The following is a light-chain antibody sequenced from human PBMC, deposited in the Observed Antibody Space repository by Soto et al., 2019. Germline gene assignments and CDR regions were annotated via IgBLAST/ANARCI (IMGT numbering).Light chain of an antibody. J-gene: IGKJ1*01. CDR3: QKYNNWPGT. Sequence: EIVMTQSPATLSVSPGERATLSCRASQSVSSNLAWYQQKPGQAPRLLIYGASTRATGIPARFSGSGSGTEFTLTISSLQSEDFAVYYCQKYNNWPGTFDQGTKVEIK. V-gene: IGKV3-15*01. CDR1: QSVSSN. CDR2: GAS.